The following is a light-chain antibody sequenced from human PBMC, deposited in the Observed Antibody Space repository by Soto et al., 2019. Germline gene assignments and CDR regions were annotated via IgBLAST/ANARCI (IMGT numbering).Light chain of an antibody. CDR1: QGIRKD. CDR3: LQDYNYPPT. J-gene: IGKJ1*01. CDR2: ATS. Sequence: AIQMTQSPSSLSASVGDRVTMTCRASQGIRKDLAWYQQKPGKAPKLLIYATSSLQSGVPSRFSGSGSGTDFTLTISSLQPEDFATYYCLQDYNYPPTFGQGTKVDIK. V-gene: IGKV1-6*02.